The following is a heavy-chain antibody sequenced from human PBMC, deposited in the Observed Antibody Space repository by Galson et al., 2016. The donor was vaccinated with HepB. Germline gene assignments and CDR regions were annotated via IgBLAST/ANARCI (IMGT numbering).Heavy chain of an antibody. Sequence: PALVKPTQTLTLTCTVSGFSMTTGRASVSWIRQPPGKALEWLAQIFSNDEKSYRTSLTSRLTISKDNSKRQVVLIMTNVDPTDTATYYCARTAHDYGNYALYYWGQGVLVTVSS. CDR3: ARTAHDYGNYALYY. V-gene: IGHV2-26*01. CDR2: IFSNDEK. D-gene: IGHD4-11*01. CDR1: GFSMTTGRAS. J-gene: IGHJ4*02.